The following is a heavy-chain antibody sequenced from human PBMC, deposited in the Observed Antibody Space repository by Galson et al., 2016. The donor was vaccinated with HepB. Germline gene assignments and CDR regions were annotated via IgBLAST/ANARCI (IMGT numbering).Heavy chain of an antibody. J-gene: IGHJ6*03. Sequence: SLRLSCAASGFIFSSCGMSWVRQAPGKGLEWVSSISGNSNYVYHADSVKGRFTISRDNSKNTLYLQMNSLRAEDTAVYYCARGGTYCGGDCYYYMDVWGKGTTVTVSS. CDR2: ISGNSNYV. V-gene: IGHV3-21*01. CDR1: GFIFSSCG. D-gene: IGHD2-21*01. CDR3: ARGGTYCGGDCYYYMDV.